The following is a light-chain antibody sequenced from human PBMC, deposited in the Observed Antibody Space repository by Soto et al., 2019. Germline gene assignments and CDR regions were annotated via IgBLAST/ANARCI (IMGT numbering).Light chain of an antibody. J-gene: IGKJ4*01. V-gene: IGKV3-20*01. CDR3: QQYGSSPLT. CDR1: QSVSSSY. CDR2: GTS. Sequence: EIVLTQSPGTLSLSPGERATLSCRASQSVSSSYLAWYQQKPGQAPRLLIYGTSSRATGIPDRFSCSGSGTDFTLTISRLEPEDLAGYYCQQYGSSPLTFGGGTKVEIK.